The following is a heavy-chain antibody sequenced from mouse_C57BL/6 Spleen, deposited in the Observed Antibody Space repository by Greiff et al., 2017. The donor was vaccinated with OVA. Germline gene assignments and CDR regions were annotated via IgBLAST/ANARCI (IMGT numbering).Heavy chain of an antibody. V-gene: IGHV5-16*01. CDR3: ARDIYYDYDGGPYWYFDV. D-gene: IGHD2-4*01. CDR1: GFTFSDYY. J-gene: IGHJ1*03. Sequence: EVKVEESEGGLVQPGRSLKLSCTASGFTFSDYYMAWVRQVPEKGLEWVANINYDGSSTYYLDSLKSRFIISRDNAKNILYLQMSSLKSEDTATYYCARDIYYDYDGGPYWYFDVWGTGTTVTVSS. CDR2: INYDGSST.